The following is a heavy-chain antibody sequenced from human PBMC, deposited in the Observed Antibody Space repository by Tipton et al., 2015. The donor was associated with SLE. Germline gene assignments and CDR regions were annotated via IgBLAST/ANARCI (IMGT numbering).Heavy chain of an antibody. Sequence: TLSLTCTVSGASISSCGFYWSWIRQFPGKGLEWIGYVYYSGSAYYNPTLKSRVSMSTDTSKNQFSLRLSSVAAADTAVYYCAREKDTFEYWGQGSLVTVSS. D-gene: IGHD2-15*01. CDR3: AREKDTFEY. J-gene: IGHJ4*02. CDR1: GASISSCGFY. V-gene: IGHV4-31*03. CDR2: VYYSGSA.